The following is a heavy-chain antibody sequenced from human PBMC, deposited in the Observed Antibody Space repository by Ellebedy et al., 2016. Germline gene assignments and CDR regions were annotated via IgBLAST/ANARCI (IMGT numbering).Heavy chain of an antibody. CDR1: GFTFSSYS. CDR2: ITTRTST. D-gene: IGHD3-3*01. CDR3: ASSGYDFWNGLYYFDY. V-gene: IGHV3-48*01. Sequence: GGSLRLSXVVSGFTFSSYSMNWVRQAPGKGLEWVSHITTRTSTFYADSVKGRFTISRDNAKNSLYLQMNSLRAEDTAVYYCASSGYDFWNGLYYFDYWGQGTLVTVSS. J-gene: IGHJ4*02.